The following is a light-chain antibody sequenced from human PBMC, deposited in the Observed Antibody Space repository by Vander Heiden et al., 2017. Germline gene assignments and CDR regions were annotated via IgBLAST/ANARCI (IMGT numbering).Light chain of an antibody. Sequence: QSVLTQPPSVSGAPGQRVTITCTGSTSTIGAGYDVHWYQQLPGTAPKLLIYDNINRPSGVPDRLSGSKSGTSASLAITGLQAEDEADYYCQSYDSSLGGHVVFGGGTKLTVL. CDR3: QSYDSSLGGHVV. CDR1: TSTIGAGYD. V-gene: IGLV1-40*01. CDR2: DNI. J-gene: IGLJ2*01.